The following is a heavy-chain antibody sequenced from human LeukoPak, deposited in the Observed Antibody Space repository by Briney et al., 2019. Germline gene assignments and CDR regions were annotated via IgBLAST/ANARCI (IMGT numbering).Heavy chain of an antibody. Sequence: SETLSLTRTVSGGSISNYYWSWIRQPPGKGLEWIGYIHSSGRTKYDPSLESRVTISIDTSMNQFSLKVSSVTAPDTAVYYCARHQDGYGDYFDFWGQGILVTVSS. CDR3: ARHQDGYGDYFDF. J-gene: IGHJ4*02. CDR2: IHSSGRT. V-gene: IGHV4-59*08. CDR1: GGSISNYY. D-gene: IGHD5-24*01.